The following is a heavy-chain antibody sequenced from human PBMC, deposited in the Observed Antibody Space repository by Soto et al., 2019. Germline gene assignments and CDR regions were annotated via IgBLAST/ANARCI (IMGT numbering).Heavy chain of an antibody. CDR1: GFTFSYYW. Sequence: EVQLVESEGGLVQPGGSLRLSCAASGFTFSYYWMHWVRQAPGQGLVWVSRIHSDGSSTTYADSVKRRFTISRDNPHNPLYLPMNSLSAEDTAVSSCARRDRGAFHLWGQGTIVTLSS. D-gene: IGHD2-21*02. V-gene: IGHV3-74*01. J-gene: IGHJ3*01. CDR2: IHSDGSST. CDR3: ARRDRGAFHL.